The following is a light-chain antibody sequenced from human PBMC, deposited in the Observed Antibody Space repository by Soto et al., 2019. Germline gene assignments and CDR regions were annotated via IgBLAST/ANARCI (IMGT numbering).Light chain of an antibody. CDR2: DAS. V-gene: IGKV1-13*02. Sequence: AIQLTQSPSSLSASVGDRVTITCRATQDISSALAWFHQKPGEGPKLLIYDASRLESGVSSRFSGSGAGTDFTLTISGLQPEDFATYYCQQFSSYPYTFGQGTKLEIK. J-gene: IGKJ2*01. CDR1: QDISSA. CDR3: QQFSSYPYT.